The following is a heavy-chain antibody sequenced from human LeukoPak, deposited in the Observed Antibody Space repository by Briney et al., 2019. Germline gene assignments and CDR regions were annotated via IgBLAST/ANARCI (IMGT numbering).Heavy chain of an antibody. D-gene: IGHD3-10*01. J-gene: IGHJ4*02. CDR1: GFTFDDYA. CDR3: ARDGFGDH. CDR2: ISWNSGSI. V-gene: IGHV3-9*01. Sequence: GGSLRLSCAASGFTFDDYAMHWVRQAPGKGLEWVSGISWNSGSIGYADSVKGRFTISRDNAKNSLYLQMNSLRAEDTAVYYCARDGFGDHWGQGTLVTVSS.